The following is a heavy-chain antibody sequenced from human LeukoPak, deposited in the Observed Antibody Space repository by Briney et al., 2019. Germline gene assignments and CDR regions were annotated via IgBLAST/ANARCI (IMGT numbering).Heavy chain of an antibody. J-gene: IGHJ4*02. CDR3: ARENGDYVFFDY. Sequence: SETLSLTCTVSGGSISSGDYYWSWIRQPPGKGLEWIGYIYYSGSTYYNPSLKSRVTISVDTSKNQFSLKLSSVTAADTAVYYCARENGDYVFFDYWGQGTLVTVSS. V-gene: IGHV4-30-4*01. D-gene: IGHD4-17*01. CDR1: GGSISSGDYY. CDR2: IYYSGST.